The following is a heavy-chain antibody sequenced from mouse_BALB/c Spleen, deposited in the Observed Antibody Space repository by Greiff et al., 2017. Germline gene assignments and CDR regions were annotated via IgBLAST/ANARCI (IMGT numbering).Heavy chain of an antibody. CDR1: GYSFTSYY. V-gene: IGHV1-28*01. J-gene: IGHJ4*01. D-gene: IGHD1-1*01. Sequence: EVQLQQSGPELMKPGASVKISCKASGYSFTSYYMHWVKQSHGKSLEWIGYIDPFNGGTSYNQKFKGKATLTVDKSSSTAYMHLSSLTSEDSAVYYCARRDYCTPYYAMDYWGQGTSVTVSS. CDR2: IDPFNGGT. CDR3: ARRDYCTPYYAMDY.